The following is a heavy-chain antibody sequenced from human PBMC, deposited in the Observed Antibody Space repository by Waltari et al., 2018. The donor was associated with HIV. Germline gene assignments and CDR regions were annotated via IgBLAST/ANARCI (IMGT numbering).Heavy chain of an antibody. CDR1: GDSISRCPYY. Sequence: QLQLQESGPGLVKPSETLSLTCTVPGDSISRCPYYWGWIRQPPGKGLVWIGSVYYLGSTYYSPSLKSRVTISLDTSKNRLSLRLNSVTAADTAVYYCARTYTGSSQYFQLWGQGTLVTVSS. D-gene: IGHD1-26*01. J-gene: IGHJ1*01. CDR2: VYYLGST. CDR3: ARTYTGSSQYFQL. V-gene: IGHV4-39*01.